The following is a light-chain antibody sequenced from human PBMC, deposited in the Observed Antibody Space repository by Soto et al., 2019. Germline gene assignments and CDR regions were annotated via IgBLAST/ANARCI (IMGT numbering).Light chain of an antibody. V-gene: IGKV3-15*01. CDR1: QSVSSN. Sequence: EIVMTQSPATLPLSPGERATLSCRASQSVSSNLAWYQQKPGQAPRLLIYGASTRATGIPARFSGSGSGTEFTLTISSLQSEDFAVYYCQQYNNWGTFGQGTKVEIK. CDR2: GAS. J-gene: IGKJ1*01. CDR3: QQYNNWGT.